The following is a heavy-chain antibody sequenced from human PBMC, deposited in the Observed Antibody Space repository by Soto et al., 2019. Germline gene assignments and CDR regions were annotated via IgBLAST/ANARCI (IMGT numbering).Heavy chain of an antibody. CDR2: IYHSGST. CDR3: AREAVSYWFDP. J-gene: IGHJ5*02. CDR1: GGSISSGGYS. Sequence: SETLSLTCAVSGGSISSGGYSWSWIRQPPGKGLEWIGYIYHSGSTYYNPSLKSRVTISVDRSKNQFSLKLSSVTAADTAVYYCAREAVSYWFDPWGQGTLVTVSS. D-gene: IGHD2-8*01. V-gene: IGHV4-30-2*01.